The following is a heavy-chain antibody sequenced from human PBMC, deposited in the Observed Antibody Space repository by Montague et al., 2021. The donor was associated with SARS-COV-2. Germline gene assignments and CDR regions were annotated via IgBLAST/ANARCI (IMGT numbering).Heavy chain of an antibody. CDR1: GFIFSSYE. J-gene: IGHJ4*02. Sequence: SLRLSCAASGFIFSSYEMNWVRQAPGKGLEWVSYISNSGDTKYYADSVKGRFTISRDNAKNSLYLQMSSLRAEDTAVYYCARAGADYYYDSSGFLYWGQGILVTVSS. CDR3: ARAGADYYYDSSGFLY. V-gene: IGHV3-48*03. CDR2: ISNSGDTK. D-gene: IGHD3-22*01.